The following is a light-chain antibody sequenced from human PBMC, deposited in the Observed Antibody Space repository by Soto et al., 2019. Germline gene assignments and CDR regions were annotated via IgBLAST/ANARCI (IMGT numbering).Light chain of an antibody. J-gene: IGLJ3*02. CDR1: SSDVGVYNY. Sequence: QSALTQPASVSGSPGQSITISCTGTSSDVGVYNYVSWYQQHPGKAPKLMIYEVSNRPSGFSNRFSGSKSGNTASLTISGLQAEDEADYYCSSYTSSSTLVFGGGTKVTVL. V-gene: IGLV2-14*01. CDR3: SSYTSSSTLV. CDR2: EVS.